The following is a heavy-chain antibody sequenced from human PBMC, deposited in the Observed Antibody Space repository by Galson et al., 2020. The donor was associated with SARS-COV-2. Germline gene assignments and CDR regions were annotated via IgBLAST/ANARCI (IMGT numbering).Heavy chain of an antibody. CDR3: ARVDCSGGSCYYYAFDI. J-gene: IGHJ3*02. Sequence: SETLSLTCTVSGGSISSYYWSWIRQPPGPGLEWIGYIYYSGSTNYNPSLKSRVTISVDTSKNQFSLKLSSVTAADTAVYYCARVDCSGGSCYYYAFDIWGQGTMVSVSS. V-gene: IGHV4-59*12. CDR2: IYYSGST. D-gene: IGHD2-15*01. CDR1: GGSISSYY.